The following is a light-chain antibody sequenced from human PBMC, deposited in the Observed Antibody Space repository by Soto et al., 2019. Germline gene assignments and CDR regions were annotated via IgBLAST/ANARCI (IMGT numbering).Light chain of an antibody. J-gene: IGKJ5*01. CDR1: QAINNW. CDR3: QQTNSFPIT. V-gene: IGKV1-12*01. Sequence: DIQMTQSPSSVSASVGDRVAITCRASQAINNWLAWYQQKPGKAPKALIYAASGLQSGVPSRFSGSGSETEFTLTISSLQPEDFATYYCQQTNSFPITFGQGTRLEIK. CDR2: AAS.